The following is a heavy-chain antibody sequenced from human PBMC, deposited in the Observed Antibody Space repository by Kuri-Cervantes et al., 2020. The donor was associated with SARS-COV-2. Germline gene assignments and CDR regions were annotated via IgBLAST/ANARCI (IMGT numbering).Heavy chain of an antibody. CDR2: INYSGST. J-gene: IGHJ5*02. CDR3: ARTQGVAARRGDHNWFDP. CDR1: GCSISSSSYY. V-gene: IGHV4-39*01. D-gene: IGHD6-6*01. Sequence: SETLSLTCTVSGCSISSSSYYWVWLRQPPGKGLEWIGSINYSGSTYYNPSLKSRVTISVDTSKNQFSLKLSSVTDADTAEYYCARTQGVAARRGDHNWFDPWGQGTLVTVSS.